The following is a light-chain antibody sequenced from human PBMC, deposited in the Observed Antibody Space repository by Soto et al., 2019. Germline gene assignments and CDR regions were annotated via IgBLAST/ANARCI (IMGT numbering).Light chain of an antibody. V-gene: IGLV2-14*01. CDR1: SSDVGGYNY. J-gene: IGLJ2*01. Sequence: QSALTHPASVSGSPGQSITISCTGTSSDVGGYNYVSWYQQHPGKAPKLMIYDVSNRPSGVSNRFSGSKSGNTASLTISGLQAEDEDDYYCSSYTSSSTLVVFGGGTKLTVL. CDR3: SSYTSSSTLVV. CDR2: DVS.